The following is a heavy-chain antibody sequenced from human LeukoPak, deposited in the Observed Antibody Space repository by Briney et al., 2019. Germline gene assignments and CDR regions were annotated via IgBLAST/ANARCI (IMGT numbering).Heavy chain of an antibody. J-gene: IGHJ4*02. V-gene: IGHV3-30*03. Sequence: GRSLRLSCAASAFTFSSYGMHWVRQAPGKGLEWVAVMSYDRTTTFYGDSVEGRFTISRDNSKNTLYLQMNSLRPEDTAVYYCAREVTSIFDIDYWGQGTLVTVSS. CDR1: AFTFSSYG. CDR3: AREVTSIFDIDY. D-gene: IGHD3-3*02. CDR2: MSYDRTTT.